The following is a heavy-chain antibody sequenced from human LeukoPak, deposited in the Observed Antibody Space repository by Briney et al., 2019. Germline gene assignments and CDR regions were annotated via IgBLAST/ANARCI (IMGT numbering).Heavy chain of an antibody. J-gene: IGHJ3*02. Sequence: ASVKVSCKVSGYTLTELSMHWVRQAPGKGLEWMGGFDPEDGETIYAQKFQGRVTMTEDTSTDTAYMELSSLRSEDTAVYYCARSSLSVISDAFDIWGQGTMVTVSS. CDR2: FDPEDGET. CDR3: ARSSLSVISDAFDI. D-gene: IGHD3-10*01. V-gene: IGHV1-24*01. CDR1: GYTLTELS.